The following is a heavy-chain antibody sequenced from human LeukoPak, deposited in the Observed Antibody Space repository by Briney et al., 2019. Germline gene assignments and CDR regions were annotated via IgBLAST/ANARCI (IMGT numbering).Heavy chain of an antibody. CDR2: ISGGGDST. V-gene: IGHV3-23*01. D-gene: IGHD3-22*01. CDR3: AGARESYYDKSGYFPLNY. Sequence: GGSLRLSCAASGLIFKNYAMRWVRQAPGEGLEFVSGISGGGDSTFYADSVKGRFTISKDTSENTLFLHLNSLRTEDSAIYYCAGARESYYDKSGYFPLNYWGQGTLVTVSS. J-gene: IGHJ4*02. CDR1: GLIFKNYA.